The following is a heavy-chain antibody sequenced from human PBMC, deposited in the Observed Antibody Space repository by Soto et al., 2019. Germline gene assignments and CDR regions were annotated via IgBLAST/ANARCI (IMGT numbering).Heavy chain of an antibody. V-gene: IGHV1-69*01. D-gene: IGHD3-22*01. CDR1: GGTFSSYA. CDR3: ARVIARYYYDSRKVLSGMDV. Sequence: QVQLVQSGAEVKKPGSSVKVSCKASGGTFSSYAISWVRQAPGQGLEWMGGIIPIFGTANYAQKLQGRVTITADESTRTAYMELSSLRSEDTAVYYCARVIARYYYDSRKVLSGMDVWGQGTTVTVSS. J-gene: IGHJ6*02. CDR2: IIPIFGTA.